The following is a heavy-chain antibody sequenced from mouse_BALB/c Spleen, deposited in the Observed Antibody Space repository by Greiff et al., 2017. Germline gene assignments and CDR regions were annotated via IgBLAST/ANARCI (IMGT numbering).Heavy chain of an antibody. Sequence: EVKLMESGPGLVKPSQSLSLTCSVTGYSITSGYYWNWIRQFPGNKLEWMGYISYDGSNNYNPSLKNRISITRDTSKNQFFLKLNSVTTEDTATYYCAREDYGSRWFAYWGQGTLGTVSA. CDR1: GYSITSGYY. CDR3: AREDYGSRWFAY. V-gene: IGHV3-6*02. D-gene: IGHD1-1*01. J-gene: IGHJ3*01. CDR2: ISYDGSN.